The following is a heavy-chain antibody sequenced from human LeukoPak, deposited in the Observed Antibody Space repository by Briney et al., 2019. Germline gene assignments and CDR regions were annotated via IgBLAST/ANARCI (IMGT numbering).Heavy chain of an antibody. V-gene: IGHV3-23*01. CDR2: ISGSGGNT. CDR3: ARHSRGRWYVFDY. Sequence: GGSLRLSCAASGLTLSSYAMSWVRPAPGKGLEGVSGISGSGGNTYYADSVKGRVTISRDNSNNTLYLQMNSLRAEDTAVYYCARHSRGRWYVFDYWGQGTLVTVSS. D-gene: IGHD6-13*01. CDR1: GLTLSSYA. J-gene: IGHJ4*02.